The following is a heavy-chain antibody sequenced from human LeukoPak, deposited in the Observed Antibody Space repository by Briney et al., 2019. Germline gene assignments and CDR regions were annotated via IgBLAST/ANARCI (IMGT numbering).Heavy chain of an antibody. CDR2: IYYSGST. V-gene: IGHV4-39*01. J-gene: IGHJ6*03. CDR3: ARLHYYYMDV. Sequence: PSETLSLTCTVSGGSISSSSYYWGWIRQPPGKGLEWLGSIYYSGSTYYNPSLKSRVTISVDTSKNQFSLKLSSVTAADTAVYYCARLHYYYMDVWGKGTTVSVSS. CDR1: GGSISSSSYY.